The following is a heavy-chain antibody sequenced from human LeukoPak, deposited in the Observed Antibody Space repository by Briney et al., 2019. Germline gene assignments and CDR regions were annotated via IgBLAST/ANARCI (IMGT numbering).Heavy chain of an antibody. J-gene: IGHJ6*03. D-gene: IGHD5-18*01. CDR1: GFTFSSYA. CDR3: ARNNVDTAMVWDYYYYYYMDV. V-gene: IGHV3-30*04. CDR2: ISYDGGSK. Sequence: GGSLRLSCAASGFTFSSYAMHWVRQAPGKGLEWVAVISYDGGSKYYADSVKGRFTISRDNSKNTLYLQMNSLRAEDTAVYYCARNNVDTAMVWDYYYYYYMDVWGKGTTVTVSS.